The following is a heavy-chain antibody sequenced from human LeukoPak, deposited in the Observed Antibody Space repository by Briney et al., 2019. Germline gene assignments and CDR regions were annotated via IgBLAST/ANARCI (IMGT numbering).Heavy chain of an antibody. CDR1: GFTFSSYA. CDR2: ISGSGGST. J-gene: IGHJ6*03. V-gene: IGHV3-23*01. D-gene: IGHD6-13*01. CDR3: AKDLPAVGMYYYYMDV. Sequence: GGSLRLSCAASGFTFSSYAMSWVRQAPGKGLEWVSAISGSGGSTYYADSVKGRFTISRDNSKSTLYLQMNSLRAEDTAVYYCAKDLPAVGMYYYYMDVWGKGTTVTVSS.